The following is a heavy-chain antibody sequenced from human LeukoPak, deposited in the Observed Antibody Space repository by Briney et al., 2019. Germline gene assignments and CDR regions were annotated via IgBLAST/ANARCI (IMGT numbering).Heavy chain of an antibody. CDR3: AREDRSGYDFSDY. CDR1: GFTFSSYE. J-gene: IGHJ4*02. V-gene: IGHV3-48*03. CDR2: VSGSGNTI. Sequence: GGSLRLSCAASGFTFSSYEMNWVRQAPGKGLEWVSYVSGSGNTIYYANSVKGRFTISRDNAKNSLYLQMNSLRAEDTAVYYCAREDRSGYDFSDYWGQGTLVTVSS. D-gene: IGHD5-12*01.